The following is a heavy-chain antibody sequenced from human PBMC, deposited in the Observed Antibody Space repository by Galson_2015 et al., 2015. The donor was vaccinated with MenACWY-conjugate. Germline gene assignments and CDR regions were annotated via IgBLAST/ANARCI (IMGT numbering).Heavy chain of an antibody. CDR1: GGSFSTYY. J-gene: IGHJ6*02. CDR2: IFFCGTN. CDR3: ARGGKGFTYGRYYFGMNV. Sequence: GTLSLTCTVSGGSFSTYYWSWIRQPPGKGLEGIGEIFFCGTNKYNPSLKSRGRISEDTSQNHVSPNPRSVTAADSGVYFCARGGKGFTYGRYYFGMNVWGQGTTVTVSS. D-gene: IGHD5-18*01. V-gene: IGHV4-34*01.